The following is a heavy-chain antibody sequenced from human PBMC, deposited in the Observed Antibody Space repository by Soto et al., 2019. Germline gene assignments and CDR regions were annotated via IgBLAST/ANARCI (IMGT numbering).Heavy chain of an antibody. V-gene: IGHV3-15*01. CDR2: IKSKTDGGTT. J-gene: IGHJ6*02. D-gene: IGHD6-13*01. Sequence: LRLSCAASGFTFSNAWMSWVRQAPGKGLEWVGRIKSKTDGGTTDYAAPVKGRFTISRDDSKNTLYLQMNSLKTEDTAVYYCTTGYDSSSWYADYYYGMDVWGQGTTVTVSS. CDR1: GFTFSNAW. CDR3: TTGYDSSSWYADYYYGMDV.